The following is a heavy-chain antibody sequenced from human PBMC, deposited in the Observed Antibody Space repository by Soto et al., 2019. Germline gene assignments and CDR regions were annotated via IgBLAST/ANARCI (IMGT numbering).Heavy chain of an antibody. CDR1: GGAFSSYT. CDR3: ARVNGDTYGYGYFEH. J-gene: IGHJ1*01. V-gene: IGHV1-69*02. D-gene: IGHD5-18*01. Sequence: SVKVSCKASGGAFSSYTISWVRQAPGQGLEWMGRIIPILGIANYAQKFQGRVTITADKPTSTAYMELSSLRSEDTAVYYCARVNGDTYGYGYFEHWGQGSQVTVSS. CDR2: IIPILGIA.